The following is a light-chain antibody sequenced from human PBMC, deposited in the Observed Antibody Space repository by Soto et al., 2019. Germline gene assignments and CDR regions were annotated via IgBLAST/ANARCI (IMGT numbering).Light chain of an antibody. Sequence: DIQMTQSPSTLSASVGYRFTITCRASQSISSWLAWYQQKPGKAPKLLIYDASSLERGVPSRFTGRRSGTDFTLTITSLQPEDFATYYCQQSYSGLPFGGGTTGDIK. CDR2: DAS. V-gene: IGKV1-5*01. CDR3: QQSYSGLP. J-gene: IGKJ4*02. CDR1: QSISSW.